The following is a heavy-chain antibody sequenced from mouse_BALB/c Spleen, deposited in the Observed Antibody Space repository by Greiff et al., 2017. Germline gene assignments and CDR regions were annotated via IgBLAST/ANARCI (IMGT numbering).Heavy chain of an antibody. V-gene: IGHV1-5*01. J-gene: IGHJ3*01. D-gene: IGHD3-2*01. Sequence: DVQLQESGTVLARPGASVKMSCKASGYTFTSYWMHWVKQRPGQGLEWIGAIYPGNSDTSYNQKFKGKAKLTAVTSTSTAYMELSSLTNEDSAVYYCTRGRDSSGPAWFAYWGQGTLVTVSA. CDR3: TRGRDSSGPAWFAY. CDR1: GYTFTSYW. CDR2: IYPGNSDT.